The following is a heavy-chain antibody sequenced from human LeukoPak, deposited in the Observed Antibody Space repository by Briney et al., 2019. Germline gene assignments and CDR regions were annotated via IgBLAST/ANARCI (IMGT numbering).Heavy chain of an antibody. CDR2: ISTQTGNT. Sequence: ASVKVSCEASGYSLTSYGINWMRQAPGQGLEWLGWISTQTGNTDFAQKVQGRLTLTTDRSTNTAYMELRSLTSDDTAVYYCARGAYDDYWGQGTMVTVSS. V-gene: IGHV1-18*01. J-gene: IGHJ4*02. CDR3: ARGAYDDY. D-gene: IGHD5-12*01. CDR1: GYSLTSYG.